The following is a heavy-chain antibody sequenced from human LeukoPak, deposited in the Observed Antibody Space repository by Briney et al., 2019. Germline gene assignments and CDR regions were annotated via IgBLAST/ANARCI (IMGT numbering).Heavy chain of an antibody. CDR2: IYYTGST. J-gene: IGHJ4*02. V-gene: IGHV4-39*01. D-gene: IGHD3-16*01. CDR1: GGSISSSSYY. Sequence: SETLSLTCTVSGGSISSSSYYWGWIRQPPGKGLEWIGSIYYTGSTYYNPSLMSRVTISVDTSKNQFSLNLGSVTAADTAVYYCARLRGASQYGLYYLDYWGQGTLVTVSS. CDR3: ARLRGASQYGLYYLDY.